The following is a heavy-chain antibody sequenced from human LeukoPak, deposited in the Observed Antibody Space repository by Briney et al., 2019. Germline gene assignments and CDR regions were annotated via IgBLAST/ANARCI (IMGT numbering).Heavy chain of an antibody. D-gene: IGHD6-19*01. CDR1: GFTFNAYY. CDR2: INPNTGDT. CDR3: LQWLVRGSDY. V-gene: IGHV1-2*02. J-gene: IGHJ4*02. Sequence: GASVKVSCKASGFTFNAYYIHWVRQAPGQGLEWMGWINPNTGDTNFAQKFQGRVAMTRDTSISTAYMELSRLRSDDTAVYYCLQWLVRGSDYWGQGTLVTVSS.